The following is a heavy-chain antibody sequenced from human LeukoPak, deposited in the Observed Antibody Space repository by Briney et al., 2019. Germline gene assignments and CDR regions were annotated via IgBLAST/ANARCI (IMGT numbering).Heavy chain of an antibody. CDR2: ISGDGGST. Sequence: GGSLRLSCAASGFTFDDYAMHWVRQAPGKGLEWVSLISGDGGSTYYADSVKGRFTISRDNSKNSLYLQMNSLRTEDNASYYRAKSAPVVNDAFDIWGQGTMVTVSS. D-gene: IGHD3-22*01. CDR3: AKSAPVVNDAFDI. V-gene: IGHV3-43*02. J-gene: IGHJ3*02. CDR1: GFTFDDYA.